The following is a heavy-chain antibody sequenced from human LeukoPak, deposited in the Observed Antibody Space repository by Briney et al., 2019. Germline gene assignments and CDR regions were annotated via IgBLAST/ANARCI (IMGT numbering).Heavy chain of an antibody. CDR3: ARRAGIHYDSYLGY. Sequence: GGSLRLSCAASGFTFDDHGMNWVRHVPGKGLEWVSGINWNGASIVYADSVKGRFTISRDNAKNSLYLQMNSLKAEDTALYYCARRAGIHYDSYLGYWGQGALATVSS. V-gene: IGHV3-20*04. D-gene: IGHD3-22*01. J-gene: IGHJ4*02. CDR2: INWNGASI. CDR1: GFTFDDHG.